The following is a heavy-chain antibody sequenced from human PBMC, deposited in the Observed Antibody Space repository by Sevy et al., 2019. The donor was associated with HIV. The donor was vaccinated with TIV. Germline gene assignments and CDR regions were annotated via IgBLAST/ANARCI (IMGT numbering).Heavy chain of an antibody. J-gene: IGHJ4*02. CDR1: GFTFSTYV. Sequence: GGSLRLSCAASGFTFSTYVMTWVRQAPGKGLEWVSTLSFGCGEINYADSVKGRFTISRDNSKSSVYLQMNNLRPEDTAVYYCAREGCTKPHDYWGQGTLVTVSS. CDR2: LSFGCGEI. V-gene: IGHV3-23*01. D-gene: IGHD2-8*01. CDR3: AREGCTKPHDY.